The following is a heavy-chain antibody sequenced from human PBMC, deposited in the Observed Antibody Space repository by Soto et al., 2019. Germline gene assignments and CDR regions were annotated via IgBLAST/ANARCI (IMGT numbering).Heavy chain of an antibody. V-gene: IGHV2-5*01. Sequence: QITLKESGPTLVKPTQTLTLTCTFSGFSLSTSGVGVGWIRQPPGKALEWLALIYWNDDKRYSPSLKSRLTITKVTSKNQVVLTMTNMDPVDTATYYCAHTTKLDYFDYWGQGTLVTVSS. CDR1: GFSLSTSGVG. CDR3: AHTTKLDYFDY. D-gene: IGHD1-7*01. CDR2: IYWNDDK. J-gene: IGHJ4*02.